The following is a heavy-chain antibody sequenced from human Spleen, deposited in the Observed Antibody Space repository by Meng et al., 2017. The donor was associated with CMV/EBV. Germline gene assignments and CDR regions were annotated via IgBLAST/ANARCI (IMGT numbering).Heavy chain of an antibody. J-gene: IGHJ4*02. Sequence: QVQMVQSGGEVQKPGASVKVSCKASGYTFTGYYMHWVRQAPGQGLEWMGWINPNSGGTNYAQKFQGRVTMTRDTSISTAYMELSRLRSDDTAVYYCARDMSGSYEFDYWGQGTLVTVSS. CDR3: ARDMSGSYEFDY. CDR1: GYTFTGYY. CDR2: INPNSGGT. D-gene: IGHD1-26*01. V-gene: IGHV1-2*02.